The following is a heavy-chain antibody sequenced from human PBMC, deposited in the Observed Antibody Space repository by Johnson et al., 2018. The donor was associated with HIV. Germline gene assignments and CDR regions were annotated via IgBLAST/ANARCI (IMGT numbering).Heavy chain of an antibody. CDR2: IWYDGSNK. CDR1: GFTFSSYA. CDR3: ARSPGEADAFDI. V-gene: IGHV3-30*14. J-gene: IGHJ3*02. Sequence: VQLVESGGGVVRPGRSLRLSCAASGFTFSSYAMHWVRQAPGKGLEWVAVIWYDGSNKYYADSVKGRFTISRDSSKNTLYLQMNSLRAEDTAMYYCARSPGEADAFDIWGQGTMVTVSS. D-gene: IGHD3-10*01.